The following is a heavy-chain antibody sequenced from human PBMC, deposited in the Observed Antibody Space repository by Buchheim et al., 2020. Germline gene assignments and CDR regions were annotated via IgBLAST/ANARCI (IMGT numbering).Heavy chain of an antibody. D-gene: IGHD5-24*01. CDR1: GFTFSSYA. CDR2: LSVSGGST. Sequence: EVQLLESGGGLIQPGGSLRLSCAASGFTFSSYAMSWVRQAPGKGLEWVSALSVSGGSTYYADSVKGRLTISRDNSKNTLSLQMNSLSAEDTAVYYCAKAQFSMYYFDYWGQGIL. CDR3: AKAQFSMYYFDY. J-gene: IGHJ4*02. V-gene: IGHV3-23*01.